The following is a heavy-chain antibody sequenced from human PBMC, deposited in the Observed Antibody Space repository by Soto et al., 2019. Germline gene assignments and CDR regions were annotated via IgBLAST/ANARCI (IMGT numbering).Heavy chain of an antibody. J-gene: IGHJ4*02. CDR2: IYPGDSDT. CDR3: ARHPTGGGYSYGYPSFDY. Sequence: GESLKISCKGSGYSFTSYWIGWVRQMPGKGLEWMGIIYPGDSDTRYSPSFQGQVTISADKSISTAYLQWSSLKASDTAMYYCARHPTGGGYSYGYPSFDYWGQGTLVTVSS. CDR1: GYSFTSYW. D-gene: IGHD5-18*01. V-gene: IGHV5-51*01.